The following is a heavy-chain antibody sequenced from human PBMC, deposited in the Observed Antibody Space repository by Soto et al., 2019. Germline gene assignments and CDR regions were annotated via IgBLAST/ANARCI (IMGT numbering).Heavy chain of an antibody. Sequence: QVQLVESGGGVVQPGRSLRLSCAASGFTFSSYAMHWVRQAPGKGLEWVAVISHDGSNKYYADSVKGRFTISRDNSKNTLYLQMNSLRAEDTAVYYCARVLGKCGGDCSPFDYWGQGTLVTVSS. V-gene: IGHV3-30-3*01. CDR2: ISHDGSNK. CDR3: ARVLGKCGGDCSPFDY. CDR1: GFTFSSYA. J-gene: IGHJ4*02. D-gene: IGHD2-21*02.